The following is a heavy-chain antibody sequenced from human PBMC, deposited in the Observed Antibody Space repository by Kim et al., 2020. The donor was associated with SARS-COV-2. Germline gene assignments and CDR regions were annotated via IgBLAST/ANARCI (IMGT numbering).Heavy chain of an antibody. CDR3: TSWDSSGYYPNDDY. Sequence: GGSLRLSCTASGFTFGDYAMSWVRQAPGKGLEWVGFIRSKAYGGTTEYAASVKGRFTISRDDSKSIAYLQMNSLKTEDTAVYYCTSWDSSGYYPNDDYWGQGTLVTVSS. J-gene: IGHJ4*02. V-gene: IGHV3-49*04. CDR1: GFTFGDYA. CDR2: IRSKAYGGTT. D-gene: IGHD3-22*01.